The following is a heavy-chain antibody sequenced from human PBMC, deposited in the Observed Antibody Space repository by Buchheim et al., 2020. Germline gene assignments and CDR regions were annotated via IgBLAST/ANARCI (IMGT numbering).Heavy chain of an antibody. Sequence: QVQLQQWGAGLLTPSETLSLTCAVYGGSFSGYSWSWIRQPPGKGLEWIGEINHSGSTNYNPSLKSRVTISVDTSKNQFSLKLSSVTAADTAVYYCARGPRHDFWSGYLDYWGQGTL. V-gene: IGHV4-34*01. CDR1: GGSFSGYS. J-gene: IGHJ4*02. CDR2: INHSGST. D-gene: IGHD3-3*01. CDR3: ARGPRHDFWSGYLDY.